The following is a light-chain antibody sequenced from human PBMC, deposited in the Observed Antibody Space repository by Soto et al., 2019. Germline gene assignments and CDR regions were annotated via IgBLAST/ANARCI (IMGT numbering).Light chain of an antibody. Sequence: EIVMTQSPATLSVSPGAKATPSCRASQTVSNNLAWNQQNPGQAPGLLRYVASTRATGRPVRFSGSGSGTEFTITSSSLQSEDLAVYYCQQYNQWPLTFGGGTKAETK. CDR3: QQYNQWPLT. J-gene: IGKJ4*01. CDR1: QTVSNN. CDR2: VAS. V-gene: IGKV3-15*01.